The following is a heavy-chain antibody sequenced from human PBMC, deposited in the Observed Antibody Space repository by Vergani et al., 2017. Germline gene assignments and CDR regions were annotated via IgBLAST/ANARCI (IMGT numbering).Heavy chain of an antibody. CDR1: GYTFTSYG. V-gene: IGHV1-69*04. D-gene: IGHD1-26*01. CDR3: AEGVVVEATNYYYGMDV. Sequence: QVQLVQSGAEVKKPGASVKVSCKASGYTFTSYGISWVRQAPGQGLEWMGRIIPILGIANYAQKFQGRVTITADKSTSTAYMELSSLRSEDTAVYYCAEGVVVEATNYYYGMDVWGQGTTVTVSS. J-gene: IGHJ6*02. CDR2: IIPILGIA.